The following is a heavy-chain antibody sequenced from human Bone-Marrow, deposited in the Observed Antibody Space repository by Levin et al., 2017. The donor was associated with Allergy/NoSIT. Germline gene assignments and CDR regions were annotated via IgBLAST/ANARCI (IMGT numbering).Heavy chain of an antibody. J-gene: IGHJ6*02. V-gene: IGHV4-31*03. D-gene: IGHD3-22*01. CDR1: GGSISSGGYY. CDR2: IYYSGST. Sequence: SETPSLTCTVSGGSISSGGYYWSWIRQHPGKGLEWIGYIYYSGSTYYNPSLKSRVSISVDTSKNQFSLKLSSVTAADTAVYYCARDRDSSGYSRNYYYGMDVWGQGTTVTVSS. CDR3: ARDRDSSGYSRNYYYGMDV.